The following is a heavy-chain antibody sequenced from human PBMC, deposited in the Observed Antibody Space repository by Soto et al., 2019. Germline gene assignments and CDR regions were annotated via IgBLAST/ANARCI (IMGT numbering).Heavy chain of an antibody. V-gene: IGHV4-59*01. CDR3: VGKGSGWYFYY. D-gene: IGHD6-19*01. CDR1: GGSINTYY. Sequence: PSETLSLTCTVSGGSINTYYWGWIRQSPGKGLEWIGHNSYSGTTNYNPSLKSRVTVSVDTSKSQFSLRLTSVTAADTAVYYCVGKGSGWYFYYWGQGTLVTVSS. CDR2: NSYSGTT. J-gene: IGHJ4*02.